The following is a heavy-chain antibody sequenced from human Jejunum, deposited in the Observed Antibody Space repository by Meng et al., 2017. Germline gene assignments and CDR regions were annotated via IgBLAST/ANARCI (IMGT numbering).Heavy chain of an antibody. D-gene: IGHD4-23*01. CDR3: ARDKSSVVTDDWYFDL. CDR2: ISSSSSFI. Sequence: GRGVRVGGGLVKTGGSLRLSCEVSGFTLSDYSINWVRQAPGKGLEWVSTISSSSSFIFYADSVKGRFTISRDNAKNSLYLQMNSLRAEDTAVYYCARDKSSVVTDDWYFDLWGRGTLVTVSS. V-gene: IGHV3-21*06. CDR1: GFTLSDYS. J-gene: IGHJ2*01.